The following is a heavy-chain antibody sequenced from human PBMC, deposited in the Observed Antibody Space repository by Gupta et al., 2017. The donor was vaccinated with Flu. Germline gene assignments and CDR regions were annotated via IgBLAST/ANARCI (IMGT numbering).Heavy chain of an antibody. Sequence: QVQLVESGGGVVQPGRSLRLSCAASGFTFSSSGMHWVRQAPGKGLEWVAVISYDGSNKYYADSVKGRFTISRDNSKNTLYLQMNSLRAEDTAVYYCAKGWYVGPNYYFDYWGQGTLVTVSS. CDR3: AKGWYVGPNYYFDY. V-gene: IGHV3-30*18. CDR2: ISYDGSNK. J-gene: IGHJ4*02. CDR1: GFTFSSSG. D-gene: IGHD3-16*01.